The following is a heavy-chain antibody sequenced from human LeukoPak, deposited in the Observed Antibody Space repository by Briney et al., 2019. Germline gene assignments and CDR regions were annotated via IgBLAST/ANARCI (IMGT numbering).Heavy chain of an antibody. V-gene: IGHV1-18*01. CDR2: ISAYTGDT. D-gene: IGHD3-22*01. CDR3: ARGRHYHDTTGYYAFNFWGQGTMVTV. Sequence: ASVKVSCKASGYTFTNYAMNWVRQAPGQGLEWMGWISAYTGDTGYSQKFQGRVTMTADTSTSTAYMELRSLRSDDTAVYYCARGRHYHDTTGYYAFNFWGQGTMVTVWGQGTMVTVSS. CDR1: GYTFTNYA. J-gene: IGHJ3*01.